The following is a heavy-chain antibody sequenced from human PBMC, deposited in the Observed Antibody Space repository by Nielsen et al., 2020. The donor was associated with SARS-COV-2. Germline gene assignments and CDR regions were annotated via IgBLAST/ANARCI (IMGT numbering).Heavy chain of an antibody. CDR1: GFTFSSYA. J-gene: IGHJ4*02. V-gene: IGHV3-23*01. Sequence: GESLKISCAASGFTFSSYAMSWVRQAPGKGLEWVSAISGSGGSTYYADSVKGRFTNSRDNSKNTLYLQMNSLRAEDTAVYYCAKDNGYYYDSSGLDYWGQGTLVTVSS. CDR3: AKDNGYYYDSSGLDY. CDR2: ISGSGGST. D-gene: IGHD3-22*01.